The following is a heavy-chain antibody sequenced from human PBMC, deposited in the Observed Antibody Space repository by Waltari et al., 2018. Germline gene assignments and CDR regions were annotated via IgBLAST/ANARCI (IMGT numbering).Heavy chain of an antibody. V-gene: IGHV3-23*04. CDR3: AKDLDSSSWFLDF. CDR2: ISGSGDNT. Sequence: EVQLVESGGGLVQPGGSLRLSCAASGFTFSTYAMSWVRQAPGKGLEWVSAISGSGDNTYYADSVKGRFTISRDNSKNTLYLQMNSLRAEDTAVYYCAKDLDSSSWFLDFWGQGTLVTVSS. D-gene: IGHD3-22*01. J-gene: IGHJ4*02. CDR1: GFTFSTYA.